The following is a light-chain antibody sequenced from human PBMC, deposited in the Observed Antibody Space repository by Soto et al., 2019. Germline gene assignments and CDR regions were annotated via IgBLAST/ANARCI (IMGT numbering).Light chain of an antibody. CDR1: QSVSSN. J-gene: IGKJ1*01. CDR2: GAS. CDR3: QQYNNWPRT. Sequence: IVMTQSPATLSVSPGEGATLSCRASQSVSSNLAWYQQKPGQAPRLLIYGASTRATGIPARFSGSGSGTDFTLTISSLEPEDFAVYYCQQYNNWPRTFGQGSKVDIK. V-gene: IGKV3-15*01.